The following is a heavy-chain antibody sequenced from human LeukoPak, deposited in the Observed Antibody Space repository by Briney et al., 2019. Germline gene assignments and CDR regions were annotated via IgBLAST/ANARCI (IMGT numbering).Heavy chain of an antibody. V-gene: IGHV3-64*04. CDR3: AREPPGNYDSSGHYYAYFDC. CDR1: GFVFSIYT. J-gene: IGHJ4*02. Sequence: GGSLRLSCSASGFVFSIYTMYWVRQTPGKGPEYVSTISGSGNGFSIYYADSVKGRFTISRDNARNSLYLQMNGLTDEDTAVYYCAREPPGNYDSSGHYYAYFDCWGQGALVTVSS. CDR2: ISGSGNGFSI. D-gene: IGHD3-22*01.